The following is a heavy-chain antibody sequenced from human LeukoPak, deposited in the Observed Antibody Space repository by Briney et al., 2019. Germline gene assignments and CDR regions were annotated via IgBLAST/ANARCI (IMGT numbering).Heavy chain of an antibody. CDR3: ARAKGLSPYYMDV. J-gene: IGHJ6*03. CDR2: ITGSVTIT. CDR1: GFTISNYE. V-gene: IGHV3-48*03. Sequence: AGGSLRLSCAASGFTISNYEMNWVRQAPGKGLEWVSYITGSVTITYYADSVKGRFTISRDNAKNLLYLQMNSLRAEDTAVYYCARAKGLSPYYMDVWGKGTTVTVSS.